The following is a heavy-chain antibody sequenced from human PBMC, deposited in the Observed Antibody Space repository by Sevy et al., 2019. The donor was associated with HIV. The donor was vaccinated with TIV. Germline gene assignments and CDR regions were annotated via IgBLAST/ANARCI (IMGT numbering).Heavy chain of an antibody. Sequence: GGSLRLSCAVSGYSFSSYAISWVRQAPGKGLEWVSTINGRGGSTYYADSVKGRFTISRDNPKNTQFLQMINLRVDDTAIYYCARPSPRIAAAASAFYDNWGQGTLVTVSS. V-gene: IGHV3-23*01. D-gene: IGHD6-13*01. J-gene: IGHJ4*02. CDR1: GYSFSSYA. CDR3: ARPSPRIAAAASAFYDN. CDR2: INGRGGST.